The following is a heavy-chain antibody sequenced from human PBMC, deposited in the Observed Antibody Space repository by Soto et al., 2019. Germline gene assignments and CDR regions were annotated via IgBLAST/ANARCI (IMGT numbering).Heavy chain of an antibody. Sequence: ASVKVSCKASGYIFTSYYIHWVRQAPGQGLEWMGWINPFDGSRMFTQSFQGRVTMTRDTSTSTVYMEVSSLRSEDTAVYYCSRVDPGETSPFDHWG. CDR3: SRVDPGETSPFDH. CDR1: GYIFTSYY. J-gene: IGHJ4*01. V-gene: IGHV1-46*03. D-gene: IGHD3-10*01. CDR2: INPFDGSR.